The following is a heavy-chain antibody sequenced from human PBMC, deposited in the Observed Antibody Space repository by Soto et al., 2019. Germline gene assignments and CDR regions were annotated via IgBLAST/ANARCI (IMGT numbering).Heavy chain of an antibody. CDR2: MKSNGAT. CDR3: TADLSPTEGPSYPLDY. Sequence: EVQLVESGGGLVTPGGSLRLYCVVSGFTFNNDWMNWVRQAPGKGLEWVGRMKSNGATDYAAFVKGRFTFSRDDSRGTLYLQMNSLETEDTAVYYCTADLSPTEGPSYPLDYWGQGTLVTVSS. CDR1: GFTFNNDW. V-gene: IGHV3-15*01. J-gene: IGHJ4*02. D-gene: IGHD1-26*01.